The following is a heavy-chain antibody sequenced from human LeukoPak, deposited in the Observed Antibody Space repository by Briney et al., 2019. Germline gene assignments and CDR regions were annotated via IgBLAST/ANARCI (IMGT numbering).Heavy chain of an antibody. V-gene: IGHV3-11*01. J-gene: IGHJ4*02. D-gene: IGHD4-11*01. CDR3: ASSTTVTTCDY. CDR2: ISSSGSTI. Sequence: GGSLRLSCAASGFTFSDYYMSWIRQAPGKGLEWVSYISSSGSTIYYADSVKGRFTISRDNAKNSLYLQMNSLRAEDTAVYYCASSTTVTTCDYWGQGTLVTVSS. CDR1: GFTFSDYY.